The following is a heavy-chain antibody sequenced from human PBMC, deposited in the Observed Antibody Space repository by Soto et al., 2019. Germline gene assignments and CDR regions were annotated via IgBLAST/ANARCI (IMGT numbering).Heavy chain of an antibody. J-gene: IGHJ4*02. D-gene: IGHD7-27*01. CDR3: ARDRRMGTFDC. Sequence: QVQLQESGPGLVKPSQTLSLTCTVSGGSISSGGYYWSWIRQHPGKGLEWIGYIYYSGSTYYNPYLKIPVTMSVDTSKCQVPLKLSAVTAADAAVSYWARDRRMGTFDCWGQGTLVPVSS. CDR2: IYYSGST. V-gene: IGHV4-31*01. CDR1: GGSISSGGYY.